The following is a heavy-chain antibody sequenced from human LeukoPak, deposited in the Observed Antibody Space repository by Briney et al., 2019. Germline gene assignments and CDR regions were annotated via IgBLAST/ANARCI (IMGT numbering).Heavy chain of an antibody. J-gene: IGHJ3*02. CDR1: GYTFTSYG. V-gene: IGHV1-2*02. CDR2: INPNSGGT. Sequence: ASVKVSCKASGYTFTSYGISWVRQAPGQGLEWMGWINPNSGGTNYAQKFQGRVTMTRDTSISTAYMELSRLRSDDTAVYYCAISPPAVVINTPPPPLIWGQGTMVTVSS. D-gene: IGHD3-22*01. CDR3: AISPPAVVINTPPPPLI.